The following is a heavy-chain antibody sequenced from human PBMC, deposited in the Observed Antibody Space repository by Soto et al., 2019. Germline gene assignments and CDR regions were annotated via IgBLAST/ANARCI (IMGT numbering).Heavy chain of an antibody. CDR2: IYYSGST. D-gene: IGHD2-21*02. V-gene: IGHV4-59*01. J-gene: IGHJ3*02. Sequence: QVQLQESGPGLVKPSETLSLTCTVSGGSISSYYWSWIRQPPGKGLEWIGYIYYSGSTNYNPSLKGRVTISVDTSKNQFSLKLSSVTAADTAVYYCARVCGGDCYGAFDIWGQGTMVTVSS. CDR1: GGSISSYY. CDR3: ARVCGGDCYGAFDI.